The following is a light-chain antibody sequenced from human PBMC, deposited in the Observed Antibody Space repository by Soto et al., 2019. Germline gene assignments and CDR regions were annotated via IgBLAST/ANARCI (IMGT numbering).Light chain of an antibody. Sequence: ALTQPASVSGSPGQSITISCTGTSCDVGGYNYVSWYQQHPGKAPELMIYDVSNRPSGVSNRFSGSKSGNTASLTISGLQAEDEADYYCSSYTSSSTLVFGTGTKVTV. CDR3: SSYTSSSTLV. CDR1: SCDVGGYNY. J-gene: IGLJ1*01. V-gene: IGLV2-14*01. CDR2: DVS.